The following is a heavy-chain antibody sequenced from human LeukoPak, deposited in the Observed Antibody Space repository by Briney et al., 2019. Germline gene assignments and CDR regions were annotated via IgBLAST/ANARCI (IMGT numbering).Heavy chain of an antibody. CDR2: IYPGDSDT. J-gene: IGHJ4*02. CDR3: ARRHQYCSGGSCYPYYFDS. CDR1: GYSFTNYW. Sequence: GESLKISCKGSGYSFTNYWIGWVRKMPGKGLEGMGIIYPGDSDTRYSPSFQGQVTISADKSISTAYLHWSSLKASDTAMYYCARRHQYCSGGSCYPYYFDSWGQGTLVTVSS. D-gene: IGHD2-15*01. V-gene: IGHV5-51*01.